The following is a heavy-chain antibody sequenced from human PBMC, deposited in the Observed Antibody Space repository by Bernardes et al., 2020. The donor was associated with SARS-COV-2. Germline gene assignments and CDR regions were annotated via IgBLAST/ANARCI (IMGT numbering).Heavy chain of an antibody. CDR2: IYYSWTT. CDR3: ATVFCSTTSCYNPSDPYYYYYGLDV. V-gene: IGHV4-39*01. J-gene: IGHJ6*02. Sequence: SETLSLTCTVPGGSISNSPYYWGWIRQPPGKGLEWIGSIYYSWTTSYNPSLKSRITISVDTSKNQFSLKLTSVTAADTAVYYCATVFCSTTSCYNPSDPYYYYYGLDVWGQGTTVTVSS. CDR1: GGSISNSPYY. D-gene: IGHD2-2*01.